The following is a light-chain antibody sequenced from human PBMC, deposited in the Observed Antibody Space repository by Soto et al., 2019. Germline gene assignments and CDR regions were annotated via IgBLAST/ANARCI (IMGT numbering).Light chain of an antibody. CDR2: GAS. J-gene: IGKJ2*01. V-gene: IGKV3-15*01. Sequence: EIVMTQSPASLSVSPGDGATLSCRASQSVASNVAWYQQKPGQGPRLLIHGASTRAVGVPARFSGSGSGTDFTLTISSLQSEDVAVYYCQQYHNWPPQDTCGHGTKLQIK. CDR1: QSVASN. CDR3: QQYHNWPPQDT.